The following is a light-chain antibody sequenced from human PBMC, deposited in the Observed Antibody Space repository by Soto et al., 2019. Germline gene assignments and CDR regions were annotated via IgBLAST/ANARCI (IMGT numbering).Light chain of an antibody. J-gene: IGKJ3*01. CDR1: QDIRNF. CDR3: QKYSSVPV. CDR2: AAS. Sequence: DIQMTQSPTSLSASVGDRVTITCRASQDIRNFVAWYQQKPGKAPKLLIYAASTLQSGVPSRFSGSGSGTDFTLTINSLQPEAVATYSCQKYSSVPVFGPGTKVEIQ. V-gene: IGKV1-27*01.